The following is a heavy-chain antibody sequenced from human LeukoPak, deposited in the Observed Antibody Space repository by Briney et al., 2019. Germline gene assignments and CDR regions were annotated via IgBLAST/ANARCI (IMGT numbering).Heavy chain of an antibody. CDR2: THYTGNT. Sequence: SETLSLTCTVSGYSISSGYYWGWIRQPPGKGLEWIGFTHYTGNTNYNPSLKSRLTISVATSKNQFSLKLSSVTAADTAVYYCARGLPGAVGAADYWGQGTPVTVSS. CDR3: ARGLPGAVGAADY. D-gene: IGHD2-2*01. J-gene: IGHJ4*02. V-gene: IGHV4-38-2*02. CDR1: GYSISSGYY.